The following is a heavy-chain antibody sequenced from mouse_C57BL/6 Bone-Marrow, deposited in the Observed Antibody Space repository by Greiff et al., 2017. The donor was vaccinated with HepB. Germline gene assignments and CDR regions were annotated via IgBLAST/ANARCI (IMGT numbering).Heavy chain of an antibody. CDR3: ATGHGGYFDV. D-gene: IGHD6-1*01. CDR2: ISYDGSN. J-gene: IGHJ1*03. V-gene: IGHV3-6*01. CDR1: GYSITSGYY. Sequence: EVKLQESGPGLVKPSQSLSLTCSVTGYSITSGYYWNWIRQFPGNKLEWMGYISYDGSNNYNPSLKNRISITRDTSKNQFFLKLNSVTTEDTATYYCATGHGGYFDVWGTGTTVTVSS.